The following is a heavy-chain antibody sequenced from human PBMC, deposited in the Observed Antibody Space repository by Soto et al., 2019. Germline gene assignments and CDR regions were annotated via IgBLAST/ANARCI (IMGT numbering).Heavy chain of an antibody. J-gene: IGHJ4*02. CDR3: ARDIRGDN. V-gene: IGHV3-11*01. D-gene: IGHD3-10*01. CDR1: GFTFTDHY. Sequence: QVQLVESGGGLVKPGGSLRLSCTASGFTFTDHYMTWIRQAPGKGLEWVSYINRGGSNIYYAHSVRGRFTISRDNAKTSVYLQMSSLRAEDTALYYCARDIRGDNWGQGTLVIGSS. CDR2: INRGGSNI.